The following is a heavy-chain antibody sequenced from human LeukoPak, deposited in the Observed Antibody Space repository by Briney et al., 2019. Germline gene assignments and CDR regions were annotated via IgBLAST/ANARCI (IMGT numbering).Heavy chain of an antibody. V-gene: IGHV4-39*07. Sequence: SETLSLTCTVSGDASSRSRYYWGWIRPSPGKGLEWIGSIDYSGNTDYNPSLKSRVSLSVDTSKKQFSLKLSSVTAADTAVYYCARESRQWLACDYWGQGTLVTVSS. CDR1: GDASSRSRYY. J-gene: IGHJ4*02. CDR2: IDYSGNT. D-gene: IGHD6-19*01. CDR3: ARESRQWLACDY.